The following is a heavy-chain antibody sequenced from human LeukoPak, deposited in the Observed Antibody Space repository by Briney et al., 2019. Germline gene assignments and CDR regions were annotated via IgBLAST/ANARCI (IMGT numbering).Heavy chain of an antibody. Sequence: GASVKVSCKXSGYTFTSVGITWVRQATGQGLEWMGWMNPNSGNTGYAQKFQGRVTMTRNTSISTAYMELSSLRSEDTAVYYCARGKAAAGSDYWGQGTLVTVSS. CDR1: GYTFTSVG. CDR3: ARGKAAAGSDY. J-gene: IGHJ4*02. D-gene: IGHD6-13*01. CDR2: MNPNSGNT. V-gene: IGHV1-8*02.